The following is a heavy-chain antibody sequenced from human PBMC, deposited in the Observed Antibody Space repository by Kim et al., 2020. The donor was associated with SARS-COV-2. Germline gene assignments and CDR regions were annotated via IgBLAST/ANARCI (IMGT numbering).Heavy chain of an antibody. CDR1: GYSFTSYW. V-gene: IGHV5-51*01. CDR2: IYPGDSDT. CDR3: ALGGHFWSGYSHSPNWFDP. D-gene: IGHD3-3*02. J-gene: IGHJ5*02. Sequence: GESLKISCKGSGYSFTSYWIGWVRQMPGKGLEWMGIIYPGDSDTRYSPSFQGQVTISADKSISTAYLQWSSLKASDTAMYYCALGGHFWSGYSHSPNWFDPWGQGTLVTVSS.